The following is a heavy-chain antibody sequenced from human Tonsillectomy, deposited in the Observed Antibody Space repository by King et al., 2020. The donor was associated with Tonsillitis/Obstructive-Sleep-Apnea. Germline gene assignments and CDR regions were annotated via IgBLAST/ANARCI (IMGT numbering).Heavy chain of an antibody. V-gene: IGHV3-43*02. D-gene: IGHD2-2*02. J-gene: IGHJ4*02. CDR2: ISGYGGST. CDR3: AKGYCSSTSCYNGGLDY. CDR1: GFTFDDYA. Sequence: VQLVESGGGVVQPGGSLRLSCAASGFTFDDYAMHWVRQAPGKGLEWVSLISGYGGSTYYADSVKGRFTISRDNSKNSLYLQMNSLRTEDTALYYCAKGYCSSTSCYNGGLDYWGQGTLVTVSS.